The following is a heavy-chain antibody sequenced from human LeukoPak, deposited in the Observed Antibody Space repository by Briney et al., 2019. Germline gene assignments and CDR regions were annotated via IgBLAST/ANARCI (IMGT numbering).Heavy chain of an antibody. CDR3: ARRPGHTWDMGNWFDP. V-gene: IGHV4-39*01. Sequence: AETLSLTCSVSGDSIRSNSFFWGWIRQPPGMGLEWIASISYNGVTYYNPFLSSRATVSVDTSKNQFSVRLISVTAADTAVYYRARRPGHTWDMGNWFDPWGPGTLVTVSS. D-gene: IGHD1-26*01. CDR2: ISYNGVT. J-gene: IGHJ5*02. CDR1: GDSIRSNSFF.